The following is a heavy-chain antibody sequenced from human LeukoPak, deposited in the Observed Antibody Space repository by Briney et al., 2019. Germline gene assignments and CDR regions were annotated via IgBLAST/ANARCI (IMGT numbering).Heavy chain of an antibody. D-gene: IGHD4-17*01. Sequence: GGSLRLSCAASGFTFSSYAMHWVRQAPGKGLEWVAVISYDGSNKYYADSVKGRFTISRDNSKNTLYLQMNSLRAEDTAVYYCARDGADGDRYYYYMDVWGKGTTVTVSS. CDR1: GFTFSSYA. CDR2: ISYDGSNK. CDR3: ARDGADGDRYYYYMDV. J-gene: IGHJ6*03. V-gene: IGHV3-30-3*01.